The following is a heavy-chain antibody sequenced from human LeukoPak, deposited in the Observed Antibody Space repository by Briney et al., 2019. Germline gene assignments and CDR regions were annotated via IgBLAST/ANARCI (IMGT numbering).Heavy chain of an antibody. V-gene: IGHV1-69*13. J-gene: IGHJ4*02. Sequence: SVKVSCKASGGTFSSYAISWVRQAPGQGLEWMGGITPIFGTANYAQKFQGRVTITADESTSTAYMELSSLRSEDTAVYYCARVGLAMVRGVITRPFDYWGQGTLVTVSS. CDR2: ITPIFGTA. D-gene: IGHD3-10*01. CDR1: GGTFSSYA. CDR3: ARVGLAMVRGVITRPFDY.